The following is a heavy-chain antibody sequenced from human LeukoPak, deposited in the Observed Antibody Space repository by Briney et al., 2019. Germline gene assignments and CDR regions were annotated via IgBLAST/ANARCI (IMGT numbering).Heavy chain of an antibody. V-gene: IGHV1-46*01. CDR3: ARDSVAAAGTAVYY. Sequence: ASVKVSCKASGYTFTSYYIHWVRQAPGQGLEWMGIISPGGGTSTYAQRFQGRVTMTRDTSTSTVYMELSNPRSEDTAVYYCARDSVAAAGTAVYYWGQGTLVTVSS. J-gene: IGHJ4*02. CDR1: GYTFTSYY. D-gene: IGHD6-13*01. CDR2: ISPGGGTS.